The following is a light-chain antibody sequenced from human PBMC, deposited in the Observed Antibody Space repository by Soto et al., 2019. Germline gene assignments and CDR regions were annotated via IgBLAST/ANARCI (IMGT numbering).Light chain of an antibody. Sequence: SQSPAALSLSPGERATLSCRASQNVANYLDWYLQKPGQAPRLLIYESSNRATVIAARFSGSGSGTDFTLTTISRQHQDFAVYYYQQRSNRSQTFGQGTKVDIK. J-gene: IGKJ1*01. CDR3: QQRSNRSQT. V-gene: IGKV3-11*01. CDR2: ESS. CDR1: QNVANY.